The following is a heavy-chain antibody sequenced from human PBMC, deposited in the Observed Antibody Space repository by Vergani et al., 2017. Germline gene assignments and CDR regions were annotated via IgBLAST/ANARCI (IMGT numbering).Heavy chain of an antibody. J-gene: IGHJ4*02. CDR2: ISFDGTNE. CDR1: GFALNRHA. D-gene: IGHD2-2*02. Sequence: QVQLVESGGGVVQPGTSLRLSCVVSGFALNRHAMYWVRQAPGKGLEWVVGISFDGTNEYYPELVKGRFTISRDIAKNTLYLQVRSLRLEDTGVYHCVRDRGLCARGRCYTEAWDYWGQGTPVTVSS. V-gene: IGHV3-30-3*01. CDR3: VRDRGLCARGRCYTEAWDY.